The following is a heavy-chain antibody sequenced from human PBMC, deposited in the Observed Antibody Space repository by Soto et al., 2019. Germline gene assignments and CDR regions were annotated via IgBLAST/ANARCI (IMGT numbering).Heavy chain of an antibody. CDR3: ARRAAAGQYQFDI. V-gene: IGHV4-39*01. Sequence: QVQLQESGPGLVKPSETLSLTCTVSGGSISNSLYYWGWIRQPPGKGLEWIGTTYYSGNTYYNPPLSSRVTMPVDTSKNQFSLILSSVTAADTAVYFCARRAAAGQYQFDIWGQGTLVTVSS. D-gene: IGHD6-13*01. CDR2: TYYSGNT. J-gene: IGHJ4*02. CDR1: GGSISNSLYY.